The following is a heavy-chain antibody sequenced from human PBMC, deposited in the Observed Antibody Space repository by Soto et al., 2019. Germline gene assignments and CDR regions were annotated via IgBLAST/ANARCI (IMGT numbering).Heavy chain of an antibody. Sequence: ASVKVSCKASGYTFTSYGISWVRQAPGQGLEWMGWISAYNGNTNYAQKLQGRVTMTTDTSTSTAYMELRSLRSDDTAVYYCARDVNPLYYDFWSGYYATPYYFDYWGQGTLVTISS. J-gene: IGHJ4*02. CDR1: GYTFTSYG. CDR2: ISAYNGNT. CDR3: ARDVNPLYYDFWSGYYATPYYFDY. D-gene: IGHD3-3*01. V-gene: IGHV1-18*01.